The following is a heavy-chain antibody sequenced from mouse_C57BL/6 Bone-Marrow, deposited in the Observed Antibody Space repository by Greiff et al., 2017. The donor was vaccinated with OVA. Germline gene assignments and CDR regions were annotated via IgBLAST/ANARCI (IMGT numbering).Heavy chain of an antibody. CDR3: ARHRYGYAMDY. V-gene: IGHV5-6*02. D-gene: IGHD1-1*01. CDR2: ISSGGSYT. Sequence: DVKLQESGGDLVKPGGSLKLSCAASGFTFSSYGMSWVRQTPDKRLEWVATISSGGSYTYYPDSVKGRFTISRDNAKNTLYLQMSSLKSEDTAMYYCARHRYGYAMDYWGQGTSVTVSS. CDR1: GFTFSSYG. J-gene: IGHJ4*01.